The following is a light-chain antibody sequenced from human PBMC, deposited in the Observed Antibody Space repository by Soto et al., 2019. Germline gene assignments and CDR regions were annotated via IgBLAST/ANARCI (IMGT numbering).Light chain of an antibody. CDR3: QQYGSSTWT. J-gene: IGKJ1*01. V-gene: IGKV3-20*01. CDR2: GAS. Sequence: EIVLTQSPGTLSVSPGERATLSCRASQSVSSNLAWYQQKPGQAPRLLIYGASTRATGVPARFSGSGSGTEFTLTISRLEPDDVAVYYCQQYGSSTWTFGQGTKVDIK. CDR1: QSVSSN.